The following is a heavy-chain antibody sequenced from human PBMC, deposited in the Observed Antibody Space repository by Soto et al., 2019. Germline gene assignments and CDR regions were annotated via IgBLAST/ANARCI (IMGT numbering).Heavy chain of an antibody. V-gene: IGHV5-10-1*01. CDR2: IDPSDSYT. D-gene: IGHD3-10*01. J-gene: IGHJ4*02. CDR1: GYSFTSDW. CDR3: ATSVYYYGSGSQYYFDY. Sequence: GESLKISCKGAGYSFTSDWISWVRQMPGKGLEWMGRIDPSDSYTNYSPSFQGHVTISADKSISTAYLQWSSLKASDTAMYYCATSVYYYGSGSQYYFDYWGQGTLVTVSS.